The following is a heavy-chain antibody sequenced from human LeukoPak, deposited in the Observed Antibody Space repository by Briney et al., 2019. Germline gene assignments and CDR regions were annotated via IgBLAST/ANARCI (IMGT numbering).Heavy chain of an antibody. V-gene: IGHV4-59*12. CDR3: ARGYDGSGYYYRNWYFDL. D-gene: IGHD3-22*01. Sequence: PSETLSLTCTVSGGSISSYYWSWIRQPPGKGLEWIGFIFYSGTTNYNPSLKSRVTISVDTSKNQFSPKLSSVTAADTAVYYCARGYDGSGYYYRNWYFDLWGRGTLVTVSS. CDR1: GGSISSYY. J-gene: IGHJ2*01. CDR2: IFYSGTT.